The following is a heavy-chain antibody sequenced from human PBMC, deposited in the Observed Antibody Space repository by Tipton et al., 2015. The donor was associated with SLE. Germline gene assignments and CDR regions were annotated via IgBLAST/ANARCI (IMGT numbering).Heavy chain of an antibody. CDR2: IYTSGST. V-gene: IGHV4-4*08. CDR1: GGSISSYY. CDR3: ARRPHYYYYGMDV. Sequence: TLSLTCTVSGGSISSYYWSWIRQPPGKGLELIGNIYTSGSTNINPSLKSRVTISVDTSKNQFSLKLSSVTAADTAVYYCARRPHYYYYGMDVWGQGTTVTVSS. J-gene: IGHJ6*02.